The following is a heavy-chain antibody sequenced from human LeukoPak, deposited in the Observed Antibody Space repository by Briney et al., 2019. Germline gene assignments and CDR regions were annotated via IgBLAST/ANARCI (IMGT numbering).Heavy chain of an antibody. J-gene: IGHJ4*02. V-gene: IGHV4-30-2*01. D-gene: IGHD2-15*01. CDR2: IYYSGST. CDR3: ARIITWWNYFDY. CDR1: GGSISSGGYY. Sequence: SETLSLTCTVSGGSISSGGYYWSWIRQPPGKGLEWIGYIYYSGSTYYNPSLKSRVTISVDRPKNQFSLKLSSVTAADTAVYYCARIITWWNYFDYWGQGTLVTVSS.